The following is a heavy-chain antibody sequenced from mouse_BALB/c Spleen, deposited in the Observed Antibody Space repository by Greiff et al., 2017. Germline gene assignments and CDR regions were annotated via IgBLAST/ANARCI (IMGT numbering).Heavy chain of an antibody. V-gene: IGHV5-9*03. CDR3: ARYRKVTTATPAWFAY. Sequence: DVKLVESGGGLVKPGGSLKLSCAASGFTFSSYTMSWVRQTPEKRLEWVATISSGGGNTYYPDSVKGRFTISRDNAKNNLYLQMSSLRSEDTALYYCARYRKVTTATPAWFAYWGQGTLVTVSA. CDR2: ISSGGGNT. J-gene: IGHJ3*01. CDR1: GFTFSSYT. D-gene: IGHD1-2*01.